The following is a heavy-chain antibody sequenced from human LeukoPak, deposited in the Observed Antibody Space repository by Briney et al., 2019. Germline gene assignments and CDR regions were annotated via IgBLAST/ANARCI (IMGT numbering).Heavy chain of an antibody. CDR3: ARDVGYCSSTSCYNGLIFDY. V-gene: IGHV1-2*02. Sequence: ASVKGSCKASGYTFTGYYMHWVRQAPGQGLEWMGWINPNSGGTNYAQKFQGRVTMTRDTSISTAYMELSRLRSDDTAVYYCARDVGYCSSTSCYNGLIFDYWGQGTLVTVSS. CDR2: INPNSGGT. D-gene: IGHD2-2*02. CDR1: GYTFTGYY. J-gene: IGHJ4*02.